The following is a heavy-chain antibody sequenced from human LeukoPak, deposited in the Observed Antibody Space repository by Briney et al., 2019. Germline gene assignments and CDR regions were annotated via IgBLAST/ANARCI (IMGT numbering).Heavy chain of an antibody. J-gene: IGHJ3*02. D-gene: IGHD6-13*01. CDR1: GFTFSSYW. CDR3: ARDLKSSSWSGSAFDI. Sequence: GGSLRLSCAASGFTFSSYWMSWVRQAPGKGLEWVANIKQDGSEKYYVDSVKGRFTISRDNAKNSLYLQMNNLRAEDTAVYYCARDLKSSSWSGSAFDIWGQGTMVTVSS. V-gene: IGHV3-7*01. CDR2: IKQDGSEK.